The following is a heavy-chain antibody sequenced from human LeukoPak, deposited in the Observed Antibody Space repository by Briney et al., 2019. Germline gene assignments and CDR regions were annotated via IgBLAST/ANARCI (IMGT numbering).Heavy chain of an antibody. CDR3: ARARGYDFWSGYNAMDV. Sequence: PGGSLRLSCAASGFTFSSYSMNWVRQAPGKGLEWVSSISSSSSYIYYADSVKGRFTISRDNAKNSLYLQMNSLRAENTAVYYCARARGYDFWSGYNAMDVWGKGTTVTVSS. V-gene: IGHV3-21*01. CDR2: ISSSSSYI. J-gene: IGHJ6*04. D-gene: IGHD3-3*01. CDR1: GFTFSSYS.